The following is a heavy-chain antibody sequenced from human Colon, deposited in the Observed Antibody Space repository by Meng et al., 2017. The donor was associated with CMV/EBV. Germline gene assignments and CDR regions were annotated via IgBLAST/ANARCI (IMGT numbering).Heavy chain of an antibody. CDR2: TYYRSKWFN. D-gene: IGHD3-16*01. CDR3: ARWGSGWKIFDC. J-gene: IGHJ4*02. V-gene: IGHV6-1*01. Sequence: SGDSGCRNSAAWNWIRQSPSRGLEWLGRTYYRSKWFNDYAVSVKSRITINPDTSKNQFSLQLNSVTPEDTAMYYCARWGSGWKIFDCWGQGTLVTVSS. CDR1: GDSGCRNSAA.